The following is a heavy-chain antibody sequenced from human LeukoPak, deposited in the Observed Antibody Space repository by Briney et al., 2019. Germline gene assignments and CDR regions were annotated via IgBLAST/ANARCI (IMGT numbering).Heavy chain of an antibody. J-gene: IGHJ4*02. CDR3: ARGKHLRFLMRTTYYFDY. CDR1: GGSISSGGYY. CDR2: IYYSGST. D-gene: IGHD3-3*01. V-gene: IGHV4-31*01. Sequence: PSETLSLTCTVSGGSISSGGYYWSWIRQHPGKGLEWIGYIYYSGSTYYNPSLKSPITMTVNTSKNQFSLKLSSVTAADTAVYYCARGKHLRFLMRTTYYFDYWGQGTLVTVSS.